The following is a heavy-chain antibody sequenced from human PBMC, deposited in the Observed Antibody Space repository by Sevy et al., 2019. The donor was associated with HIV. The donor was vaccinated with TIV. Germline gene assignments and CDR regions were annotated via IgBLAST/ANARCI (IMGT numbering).Heavy chain of an antibody. D-gene: IGHD3-22*01. CDR1: GGTFSSYA. CDR3: ARSLYYYESSFDY. Sequence: SVKVSCKASGGTFSSYAISWVRQAPGQGLEWVGGITGMFGTANYAQKFQGRVTITADELTSTGYMELSGLRSEDTAVYYCARSLYYYESSFDYWGQGTLVTVSS. V-gene: IGHV1-69*13. CDR2: ITGMFGTA. J-gene: IGHJ4*02.